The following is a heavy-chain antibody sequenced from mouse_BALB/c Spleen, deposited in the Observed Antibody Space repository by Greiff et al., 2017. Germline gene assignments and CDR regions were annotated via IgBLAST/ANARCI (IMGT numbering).Heavy chain of an antibody. CDR3: ARDPGSSYYYAMDY. V-gene: IGHV2-9*02. CDR2: IWAGGST. J-gene: IGHJ4*01. Sequence: QVQLKESGPGLVAPSQSLSITCTVSGFSLTSYGVHWVRQPPGKGLEWLGVIWAGGSTNYNSALMSRLSISKDNSKSQVFLKMNSLQTDDTAMYYGARDPGSSYYYAMDYWGQGTSVTVSS. D-gene: IGHD1-1*01. CDR1: GFSLTSYG.